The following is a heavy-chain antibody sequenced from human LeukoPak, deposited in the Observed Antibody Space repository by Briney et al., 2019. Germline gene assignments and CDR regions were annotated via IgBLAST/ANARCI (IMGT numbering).Heavy chain of an antibody. CDR3: ARPRRSSIFYDY. CDR2: INHSGST. Sequence: SETLSLTCAVYGGSFSGYYWSWIRQPPGKGLEWIGEINHSGSTNYNPSLKSRVTISVDTSKNQFSLKLSSVTAADTAVYYCARPRRSSIFYDYWGQGTLVTVSS. CDR1: GGSFSGYY. V-gene: IGHV4-34*01. J-gene: IGHJ4*02.